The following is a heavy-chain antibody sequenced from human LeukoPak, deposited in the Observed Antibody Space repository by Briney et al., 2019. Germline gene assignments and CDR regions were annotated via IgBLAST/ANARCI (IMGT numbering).Heavy chain of an antibody. Sequence: ASVKVSCKASGYTFTGYYIHWVRQAHGQGLEWMGRINPNSGGTNYAQKFQGRVTMTRYTSISTAYMELSALRSDDTAVYFCARADTVTTSPFDYWGQGTLVTVSS. J-gene: IGHJ4*02. CDR3: ARADTVTTSPFDY. CDR1: GYTFTGYY. D-gene: IGHD4-11*01. V-gene: IGHV1-2*06. CDR2: INPNSGGT.